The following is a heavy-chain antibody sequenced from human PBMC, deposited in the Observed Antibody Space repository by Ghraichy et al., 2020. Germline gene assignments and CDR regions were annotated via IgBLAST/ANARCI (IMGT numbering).Heavy chain of an antibody. J-gene: IGHJ6*03. CDR3: AKDHCSGGSCYSGYYYYYYMDV. V-gene: IGHV3-23*01. CDR1: GFTFSSYA. Sequence: GESLNISCAASGFTFSSYAMSWVRQAPGKGLELVSAISGSGGSTYYADSVKGRFTISRDNSKNTLYLQMNSLRAEDTAVYYCAKDHCSGGSCYSGYYYYYYMDVWGKGTTVTVSS. D-gene: IGHD2-15*01. CDR2: ISGSGGST.